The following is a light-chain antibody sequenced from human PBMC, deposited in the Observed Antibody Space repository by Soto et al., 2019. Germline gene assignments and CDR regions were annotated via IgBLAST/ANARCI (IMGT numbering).Light chain of an antibody. CDR1: QTIDNT. CDR2: DAS. Sequence: EIVMTQSPATLSLSPGERANLSCRASQTIDNTLAWYQRKPGQAPRLLIYDASNRAPGIPARFSGSGSGTDFTLTISSLEPEDFAVYYCQQRNTRPPLTFGGGTKVDIK. V-gene: IGKV3-11*01. J-gene: IGKJ4*01. CDR3: QQRNTRPPLT.